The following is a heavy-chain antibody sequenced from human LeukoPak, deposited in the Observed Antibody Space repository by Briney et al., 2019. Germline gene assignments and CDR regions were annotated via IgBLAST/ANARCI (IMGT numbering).Heavy chain of an antibody. V-gene: IGHV3-7*01. CDR1: GFTFSSYW. Sequence: GGSLRLSCAASGFTFSSYWMSWVRQAPGKGLERVANIKQDGSEKYYVDSVKGRFTISRDNAKNSLYLQMNSLRAEDTAVYYCARELYLRFCDIWGQGTMVTVSS. CDR2: IKQDGSEK. J-gene: IGHJ3*02. CDR3: ARELYLRFCDI. D-gene: IGHD3-3*01.